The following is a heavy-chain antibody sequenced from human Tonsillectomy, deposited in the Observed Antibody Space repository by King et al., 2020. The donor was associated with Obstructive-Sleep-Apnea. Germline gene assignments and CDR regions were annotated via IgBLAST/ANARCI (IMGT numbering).Heavy chain of an antibody. D-gene: IGHD3-10*01. V-gene: IGHV1-46*01. Sequence: QLVQSGAEVKKPGASVKVSCKASGYTFTSYYMHWVRQAPGQGLEWMGIINPSGGSTSYAQKFQGRVTMTRDTSTSTAYMELSSLRSADTAVYYCAGDNRGSGGPRDWYFDLWGRGTLVTVSS. CDR3: AGDNRGSGGPRDWYFDL. CDR2: INPSGGST. J-gene: IGHJ2*01. CDR1: GYTFTSYY.